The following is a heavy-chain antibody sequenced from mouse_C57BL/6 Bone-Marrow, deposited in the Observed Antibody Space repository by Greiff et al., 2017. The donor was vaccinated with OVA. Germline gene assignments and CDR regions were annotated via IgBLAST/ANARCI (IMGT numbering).Heavy chain of an antibody. J-gene: IGHJ2*01. CDR2: ISYDGSN. CDR3: ARGNDGYYDY. CDR1: GYSITSGYY. V-gene: IGHV3-6*01. D-gene: IGHD2-3*01. Sequence: ESGPGLVKPSQSLSLTCSVTGYSITSGYYWNWIRQFPGNKLEWMGYISYDGSNNYNQSLKNRISITRDTSKNQFFLKLNSVTTEDTATYYCARGNDGYYDYWGQGTTLTVSS.